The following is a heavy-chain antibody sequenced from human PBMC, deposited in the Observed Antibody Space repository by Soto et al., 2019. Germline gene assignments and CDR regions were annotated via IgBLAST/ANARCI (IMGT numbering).Heavy chain of an antibody. D-gene: IGHD2-2*01. CDR1: GFTFSSYS. J-gene: IGHJ6*02. Sequence: GGSLRLSCAASGFTFSSYSMNWVRQAPGKGLEWVSSISSSSSYIYYADSVKGRFTISRDNAKNSLYLQMNSLRAEDTAVYYCARDGRLLSSYYYGMDVWGQGTTVTVSS. CDR2: ISSSSSYI. CDR3: ARDGRLLSSYYYGMDV. V-gene: IGHV3-21*01.